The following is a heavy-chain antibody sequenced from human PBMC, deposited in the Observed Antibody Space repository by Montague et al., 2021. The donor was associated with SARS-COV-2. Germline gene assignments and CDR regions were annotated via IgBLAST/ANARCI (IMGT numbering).Heavy chain of an antibody. Sequence: SETRSLTCTVSGGSISSYYWSWIRQLPGKGLEWIGYIYYSGSTNYNPSLKSRVTISVDTSKNQFSLKLSSVTAADTAVYYCARVSRITIFGVVGWFDPWGQGTLVTVSS. D-gene: IGHD3-3*01. J-gene: IGHJ5*02. CDR1: GGSISSYY. CDR2: IYYSGST. V-gene: IGHV4-59*01. CDR3: ARVSRITIFGVVGWFDP.